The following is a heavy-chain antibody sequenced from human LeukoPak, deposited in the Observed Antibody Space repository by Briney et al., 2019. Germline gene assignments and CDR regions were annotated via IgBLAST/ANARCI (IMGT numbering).Heavy chain of an antibody. Sequence: ASVKVSCKASGYTFTSYAMHWVRQAPGQSLEWMGWINADNGNTKYSQKFQGRIAITRDTSASTAYMEVNSLRSEDTAVYYCATYSSTWYWAFDIWGQGTMVTVSS. CDR3: ATYSSTWYWAFDI. J-gene: IGHJ3*02. V-gene: IGHV1-3*01. CDR1: GYTFTSYA. D-gene: IGHD6-13*01. CDR2: INADNGNT.